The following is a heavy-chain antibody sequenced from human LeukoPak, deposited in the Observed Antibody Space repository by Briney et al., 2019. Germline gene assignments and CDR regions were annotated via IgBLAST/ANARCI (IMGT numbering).Heavy chain of an antibody. V-gene: IGHV1-8*01. J-gene: IGHJ5*02. CDR1: GYTFTSYD. Sequence: ASVKVSCKASGYTFTSYDINWVRQATGQGLEWMGWVNPNSGNTGYAQKFQGRVTMTRNTSISTAYMELSSLRSEDTAVYYCARRGRIAAAGRVNWFDPWGQGTLVTVSS. D-gene: IGHD6-13*01. CDR2: VNPNSGNT. CDR3: ARRGRIAAAGRVNWFDP.